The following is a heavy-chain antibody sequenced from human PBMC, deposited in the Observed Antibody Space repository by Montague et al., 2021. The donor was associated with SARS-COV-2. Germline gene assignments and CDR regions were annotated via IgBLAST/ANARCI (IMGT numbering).Heavy chain of an antibody. J-gene: IGHJ5*02. CDR1: GFTFDDYA. CDR3: AKAGSTSCYVRCGWFDP. V-gene: IGHV3-9*01. CDR2: ISWNSGSI. D-gene: IGHD2-2*01. Sequence: SLRLSCAASGFTFDDYAMHWVRQASGKGLEWVSGISWNSGSIDYADSVKGRFTISRDNAKNSLYLQMNSLRAEDTALYYCAKAGSTSCYVRCGWFDPWGQGTLVTVSS.